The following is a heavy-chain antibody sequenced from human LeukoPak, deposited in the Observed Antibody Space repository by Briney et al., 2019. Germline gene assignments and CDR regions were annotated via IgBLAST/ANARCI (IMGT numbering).Heavy chain of an antibody. CDR3: ARLSWAYYFDY. V-gene: IGHV1-18*01. J-gene: IGHJ4*02. Sequence: ASVTVSFKASGYTFTIYGISWVRQAPGQGRERMGWISAYNGNTNYAQKLQGRVTMTTDTSTSTAYMELRSLRSDDTAVYYCARLSWAYYFDYWGQGTLVTVSS. D-gene: IGHD3-10*01. CDR1: GYTFTIYG. CDR2: ISAYNGNT.